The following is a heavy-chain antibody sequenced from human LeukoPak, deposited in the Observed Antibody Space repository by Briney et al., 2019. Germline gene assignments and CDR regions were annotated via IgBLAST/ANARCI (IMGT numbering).Heavy chain of an antibody. Sequence: GGSLRLSCAASGFTVSSNYMSWVRQAPGKGLEWVSVIYSGGSTYYADSVMGRFTISRDNSKNTLYLQTNSLRAEDTAVYYCARDRGATMIVVVNFDYWGQGTLVTVSS. CDR2: IYSGGST. D-gene: IGHD3-22*01. CDR1: GFTVSSNY. CDR3: ARDRGATMIVVVNFDY. J-gene: IGHJ4*02. V-gene: IGHV3-53*01.